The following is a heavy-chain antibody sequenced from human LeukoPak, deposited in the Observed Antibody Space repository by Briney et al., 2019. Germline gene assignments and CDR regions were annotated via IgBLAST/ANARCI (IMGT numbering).Heavy chain of an antibody. V-gene: IGHV1-18*01. D-gene: IGHD3-16*01. Sequence: ASVKVSCEASGYTFTTYGIGWVRQAPGQGLEWMGWISGYNGNTNYAQKFQGRVTMTTDTSTSTAYMELRSLRSDDTAVYYCARTSHESVLYWSDPWCQGTLVNVSS. J-gene: IGHJ5*02. CDR1: GYTFTTYG. CDR2: ISGYNGNT. CDR3: ARTSHESVLYWSDP.